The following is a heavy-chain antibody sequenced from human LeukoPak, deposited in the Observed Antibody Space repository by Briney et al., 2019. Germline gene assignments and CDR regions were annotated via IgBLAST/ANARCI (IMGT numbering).Heavy chain of an antibody. J-gene: IGHJ5*02. V-gene: IGHV3-74*01. CDR1: GFTFSNYW. CDR3: APYGANRLDP. D-gene: IGHD4-23*01. CDR2: INSDGSST. Sequence: QPGRSLRLSCAASGFTFSNYWMHWVRQVPGQGLVWVSRINSDGSSTSYADSVKGRFTISRDNAKNTLYLQMNGLRAEDTAVYYCAPYGANRLDPWGQGTLVTVSS.